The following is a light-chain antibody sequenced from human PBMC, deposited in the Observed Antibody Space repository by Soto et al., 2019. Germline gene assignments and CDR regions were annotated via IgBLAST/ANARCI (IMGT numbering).Light chain of an antibody. Sequence: QAVVTQPASVSGSPGQSITISCTGTSSDVGGYNYVSWYQHHPGKAPKLMIYDVSNRPSGVSNRFSGFKSGNTASLTISGLQAEDEADYYCTSYTSSSTLVFGTGTKLTVL. V-gene: IGLV2-14*03. CDR3: TSYTSSSTLV. J-gene: IGLJ1*01. CDR2: DVS. CDR1: SSDVGGYNY.